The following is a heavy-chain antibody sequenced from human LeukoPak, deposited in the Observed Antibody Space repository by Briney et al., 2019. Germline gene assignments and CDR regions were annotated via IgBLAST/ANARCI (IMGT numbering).Heavy chain of an antibody. V-gene: IGHV4-39*07. CDR3: ARRPIFSGSYYNVFLEKSYYFDY. D-gene: IGHD3-10*02. CDR1: GGSISSSSYY. CDR2: INHSGST. J-gene: IGHJ4*02. Sequence: SETLSLTCTVSGGSISSSSYYWSWIRQPPGKGLEWIGEINHSGSTNYNPSLKSRVTISVDTSKNQFSLKLSSVTAADTAVYYCARRPIFSGSYYNVFLEKSYYFDYWGQGTPVTVSS.